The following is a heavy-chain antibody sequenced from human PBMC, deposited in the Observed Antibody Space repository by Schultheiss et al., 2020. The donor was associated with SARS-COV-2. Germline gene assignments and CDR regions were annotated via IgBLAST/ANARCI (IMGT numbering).Heavy chain of an antibody. CDR1: GFTFSSYA. CDR2: ISSSSSTI. J-gene: IGHJ6*02. Sequence: GGSLRLSCAASGFTFSSYAMHWVRQAPGKGLEWVSYISSSSSTIYYADSVKGRFTISRDNAKNSLYLQMNSLRDEDTAVYYCARDGMGLRGYYYYGMDVWGQGTTVTVSS. CDR3: ARDGMGLRGYYYYGMDV. D-gene: IGHD4-17*01. V-gene: IGHV3-48*02.